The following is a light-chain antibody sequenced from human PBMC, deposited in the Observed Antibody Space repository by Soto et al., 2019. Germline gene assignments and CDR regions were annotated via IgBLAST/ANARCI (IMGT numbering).Light chain of an antibody. Sequence: AIRMTQSTSSLSASTGDRVTITCRASQGISSYLAWYQQKPGKAPKLLIYAASTLQSGVPSRFSGSGSGTGFTLTLSCLESEDFAIYYCQHYYSYLLTFFPGTKVDIK. V-gene: IGKV1-8*01. CDR3: QHYYSYLLT. CDR2: AAS. J-gene: IGKJ3*01. CDR1: QGISSY.